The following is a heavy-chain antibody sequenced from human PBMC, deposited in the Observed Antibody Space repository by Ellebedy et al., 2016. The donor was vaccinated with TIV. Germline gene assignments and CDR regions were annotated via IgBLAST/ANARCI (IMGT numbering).Heavy chain of an antibody. Sequence: SETLSLTCTVSGVAIYSYYWSWIRQPPGKGLEWIGYIFNTGATYYNPSLESRVSISMGTSKNQFSLDLTYVTAADTAIYYCARRTDSGSYYDYFNNWGQGTLVSVSS. CDR1: GVAIYSYY. CDR2: IFNTGAT. D-gene: IGHD1-26*01. V-gene: IGHV4-4*08. J-gene: IGHJ4*02. CDR3: ARRTDSGSYYDYFNN.